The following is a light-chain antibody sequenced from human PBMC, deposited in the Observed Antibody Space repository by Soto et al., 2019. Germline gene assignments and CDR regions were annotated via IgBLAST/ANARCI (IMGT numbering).Light chain of an antibody. CDR3: SSYTSSSTWV. J-gene: IGLJ3*02. CDR1: SSDVGDYNS. Sequence: QSVLTQPASVSGSPGQSIAISCTGTSSDVGDYNSVSWYQQHPGKAPKLMIYDVSNRPSGVSNRFSGSESGNTASLTISGLQAEDEADYYCSSYTSSSTWVFGGGTKVTVL. CDR2: DVS. V-gene: IGLV2-14*03.